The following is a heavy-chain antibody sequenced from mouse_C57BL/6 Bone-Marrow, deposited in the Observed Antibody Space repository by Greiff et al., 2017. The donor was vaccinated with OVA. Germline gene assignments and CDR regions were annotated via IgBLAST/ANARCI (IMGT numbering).Heavy chain of an antibody. CDR1: GYTFTSYW. D-gene: IGHD2-1*01. J-gene: IGHJ3*01. Sequence: VQLQQPGAELVRPGSSVKLSCKASGYTFTSYWMHWVKQRPIQGLEWIGNIDPSDSETHYNQKFKDKATLTVDKSSSTAYMQLSSLTSEDSAVYYCARERGNYWFAYWGQGTLVTVSA. CDR3: ARERGNYWFAY. CDR2: IDPSDSET. V-gene: IGHV1-52*01.